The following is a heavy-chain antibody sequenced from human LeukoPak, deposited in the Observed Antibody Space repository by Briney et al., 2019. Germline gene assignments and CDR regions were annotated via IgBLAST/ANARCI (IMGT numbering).Heavy chain of an antibody. V-gene: IGHV3-30-3*01. D-gene: IGHD2-2*02. CDR3: ARDEDYQLLYQPDF. CDR1: GFTFDQYA. Sequence: GGSLRLSCAASGFTFDQYAFHWVRQAPGKGLEWVGVISDDGATEDYGDSVKGRFTISRDSSKSTSYLQMNSLRPEDTAVYFCARDEDYQLLYQPDFWGQGTLVTVSS. CDR2: ISDDGATE. J-gene: IGHJ4*02.